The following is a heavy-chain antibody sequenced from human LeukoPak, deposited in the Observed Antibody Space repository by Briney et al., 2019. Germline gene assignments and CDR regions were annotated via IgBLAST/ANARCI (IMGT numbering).Heavy chain of an antibody. J-gene: IGHJ4*02. CDR3: ARQIGYCIITSSYANKFDY. CDR1: GGSISSSSYY. D-gene: IGHD2-2*01. CDR2: IYYSGST. Sequence: SETLSLTCTVSGGSISSSSYYRGWIRQPPGKGLEWFGSIYYSGSTYYNPSLKHQVTISVDTSKNQFSLKLSSVTAAGTAWCYYARQIGYCIITSSYANKFDYWGQGTLVTVSS. V-gene: IGHV4-39*01.